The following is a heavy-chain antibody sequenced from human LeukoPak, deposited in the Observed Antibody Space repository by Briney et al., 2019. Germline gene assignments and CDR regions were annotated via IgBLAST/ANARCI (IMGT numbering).Heavy chain of an antibody. CDR3: AKDMGFGELSTLFDY. J-gene: IGHJ4*02. CDR2: ISWNSGSI. CDR1: GFTFDDYA. D-gene: IGHD3-10*01. V-gene: IGHV3-9*01. Sequence: GRSLRLSCAASGFTFDDYAMHWVRQAPGKSLEWVSGISWNSGSIGYADSVKGRFTISRDNAKNSLYLQMNSLRAEDTALYYCAKDMGFGELSTLFDYWGQGTLVTVSS.